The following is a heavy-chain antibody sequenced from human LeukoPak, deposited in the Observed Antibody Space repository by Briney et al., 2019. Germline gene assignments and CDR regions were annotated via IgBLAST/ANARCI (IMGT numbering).Heavy chain of an antibody. V-gene: IGHV3-30-3*01. CDR3: ARDAESSGYYYELDY. J-gene: IGHJ4*02. D-gene: IGHD3-22*01. CDR2: TSSDLNVK. Sequence: GGSLGLSCAASGSTFRNYVIHWVRQAPGKGLEWVAVTSSDLNVKLYADSVKGRFTISRDNSKNTLYLQMNSLRAEDTAVYYCARDAESSGYYYELDYWGQGTLVTVSS. CDR1: GSTFRNYV.